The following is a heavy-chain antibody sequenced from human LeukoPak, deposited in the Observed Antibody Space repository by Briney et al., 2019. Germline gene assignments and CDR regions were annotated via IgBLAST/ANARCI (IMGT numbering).Heavy chain of an antibody. CDR2: ISSSSSYI. J-gene: IGHJ5*02. CDR1: GFTFSSYS. CDR3: ARDPTLDYGDYLGWFDP. V-gene: IGHV3-21*01. D-gene: IGHD4-17*01. Sequence: KTGGSLRLXCAASGFTFSSYSMNWVRQAPGKGLEWVSSISSSSSYIYYADSVKGRFTISRDNAKNSLYLQMNSLRAEDTAVYYCARDPTLDYGDYLGWFDPWGQGTLVTVSS.